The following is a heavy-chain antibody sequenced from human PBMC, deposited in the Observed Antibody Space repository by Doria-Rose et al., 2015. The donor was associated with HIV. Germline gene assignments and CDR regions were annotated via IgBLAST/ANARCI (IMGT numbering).Heavy chain of an antibody. CDR2: IRGSGDT. CDR1: GFILNTYV. J-gene: IGHJ4*02. V-gene: IGHV3-23*01. CDR3: AKSLSALNSFDY. Sequence: GFILNTYVMNWVRQAPGKGLEWVSSIRGSGDTYYSDSVKGRFTISRDDSKNTLFLQMNSLRAEDTAVYYCAKSLSALNSFDYWGQGTLVTVSS. D-gene: IGHD1-1*01.